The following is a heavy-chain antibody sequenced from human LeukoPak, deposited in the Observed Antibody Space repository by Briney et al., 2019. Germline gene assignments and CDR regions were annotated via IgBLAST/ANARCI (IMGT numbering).Heavy chain of an antibody. CDR3: ARGRREKSSTSCFDY. J-gene: IGHJ4*02. Sequence: ASVKLSCKASGYTFTSYDIHWVRQAPGQVLKWMGIINPSGGSTSYARKFQGRVTMTRDTSTSTVYMELSSLRSEDTAVYYCARGRREKSSTSCFDYWGQGTLVTVSS. D-gene: IGHD2-2*01. V-gene: IGHV1-46*01. CDR2: INPSGGST. CDR1: GYTFTSYD.